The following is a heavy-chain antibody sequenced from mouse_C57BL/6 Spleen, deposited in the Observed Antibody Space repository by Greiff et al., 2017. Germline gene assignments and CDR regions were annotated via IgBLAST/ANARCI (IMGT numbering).Heavy chain of an antibody. CDR3: AREDYYGSSPFAY. V-gene: IGHV1-80*01. Sequence: QVQLQQSGAELVKPGASVKISCKASGYAFSSYWMNWVKQRPGKGLEWIGQIYPGDGDTNYNGKFKGKATLTAYKSSSTAYMQLSSLTSEDSAVYFCAREDYYGSSPFAYWGQGTLVTVSA. J-gene: IGHJ3*01. CDR2: IYPGDGDT. CDR1: GYAFSSYW. D-gene: IGHD1-1*01.